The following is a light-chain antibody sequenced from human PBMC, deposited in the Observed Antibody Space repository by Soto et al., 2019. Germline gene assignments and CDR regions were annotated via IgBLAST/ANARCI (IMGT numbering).Light chain of an antibody. J-gene: IGKJ2*02. Sequence: DIQMTQSPSSLSASVGDRVTITCRASQSISSSLNWYQQKPGKAPKLLIYAASSLQSGVPSRFSGSGSGTDFTLTISSLQPEDFVTYYCQQSYSIPRTFGQGTELEIK. CDR2: AAS. CDR3: QQSYSIPRT. V-gene: IGKV1-39*01. CDR1: QSISSS.